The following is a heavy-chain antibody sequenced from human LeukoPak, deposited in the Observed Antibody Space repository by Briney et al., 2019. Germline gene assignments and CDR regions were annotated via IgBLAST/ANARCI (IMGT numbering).Heavy chain of an antibody. CDR1: GFPFSSYS. CDR3: ARDPDYYGSGTYYNHYFDY. Sequence: PGMSLRLSCAASGFPFSSYSMNWVRQAPEKGLEWVSSISSSGSTYIYYADSVKGRFTISRDNAKNSLYLQMNSLRDEDTAVYYCARDPDYYGSGTYYNHYFDYWGQGTLVTVSS. J-gene: IGHJ4*02. CDR2: ISSSGSTYI. D-gene: IGHD3-10*01. V-gene: IGHV3-21*01.